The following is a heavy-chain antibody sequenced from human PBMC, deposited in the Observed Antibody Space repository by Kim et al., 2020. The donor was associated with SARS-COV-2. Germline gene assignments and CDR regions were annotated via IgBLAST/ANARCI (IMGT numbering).Heavy chain of an antibody. J-gene: IGHJ5*02. CDR2: IYYSGST. CDR1: GGSISSSSYY. CDR3: ARHPLLRYFYWTPYNWFDP. V-gene: IGHV4-39*01. D-gene: IGHD3-9*01. Sequence: SETLSLTCTVSGGSISSSSYYWGWIRQPPGKGLEWIGSIYYSGSTYYNPSLKSRVTISVDTSKNQFSLKLSSVTAADTAVYYCARHPLLRYFYWTPYNWFDPWGQGTLVTVSS.